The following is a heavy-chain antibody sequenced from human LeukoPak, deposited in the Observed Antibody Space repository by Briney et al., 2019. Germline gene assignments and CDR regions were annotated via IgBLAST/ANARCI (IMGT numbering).Heavy chain of an antibody. CDR3: ARGGGFWSGYYLDY. Sequence: SETLSLTCTVSGGSISSYYWSWVRQPPGKGLEWIRYIYYSGSTNYNPSLKSRVTISVDTSKNQFSLKLSSVTAADTAVYYCARGGGFWSGYYLDYWGQGTLVTVSS. V-gene: IGHV4-59*01. D-gene: IGHD3-3*01. CDR2: IYYSGST. CDR1: GGSISSYY. J-gene: IGHJ4*02.